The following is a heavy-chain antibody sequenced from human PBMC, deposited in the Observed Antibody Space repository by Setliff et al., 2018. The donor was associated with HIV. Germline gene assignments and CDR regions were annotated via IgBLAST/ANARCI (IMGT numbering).Heavy chain of an antibody. V-gene: IGHV1-8*02. D-gene: IGHD2-15*01. CDR1: GYTFTSYH. CDR2: MGPINGNV. J-gene: IGHJ6*03. CDR3: ARDSPRQRVVDYYYYMDV. Sequence: ASVKVSCKASGYTFTSYHINWVRQAAGQGLEWMGWMGPINGNVGYAPKFRGRVAMTRNTSIGTAYMELSSLTSEDTAVYYCARDSPRQRVVDYYYYMDVWGKGTTVTVSS.